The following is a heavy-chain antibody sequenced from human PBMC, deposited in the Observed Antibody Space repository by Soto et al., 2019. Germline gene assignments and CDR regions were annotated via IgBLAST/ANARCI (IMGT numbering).Heavy chain of an antibody. Sequence: ASVKVSCKASGYTFTSYYMHWVRQAPGQGLEWMGIINPSGGSTSYAQKFQGRVTMTRDTSTSTVYMELSSLRSEDTAVYYCARETREDIVATILLDYWGQGTLVTSPQ. D-gene: IGHD5-12*01. CDR3: ARETREDIVATILLDY. CDR1: GYTFTSYY. CDR2: INPSGGST. V-gene: IGHV1-46*01. J-gene: IGHJ4*02.